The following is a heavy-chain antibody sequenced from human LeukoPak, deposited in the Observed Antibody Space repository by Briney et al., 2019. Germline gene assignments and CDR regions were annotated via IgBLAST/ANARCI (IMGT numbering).Heavy chain of an antibody. CDR2: INHSGST. CDR3: ARHISGAATLD. CDR1: GGSISGYY. D-gene: IGHD3-3*02. Sequence: SETLSLTCAVYGGSISGYYWYWSWIRPPPGKGLEWNGEINHSGSTNYNPSLKSRVTISLYTSKNQFSLKLGSVTAADTAVYYGARHISGAATLDWGQGTLVTVST. V-gene: IGHV4-34*01. J-gene: IGHJ4*02.